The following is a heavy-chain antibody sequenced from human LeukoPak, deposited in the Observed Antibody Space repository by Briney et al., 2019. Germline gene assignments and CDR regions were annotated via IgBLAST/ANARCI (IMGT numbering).Heavy chain of an antibody. V-gene: IGHV4-34*01. CDR2: INHSGST. CDR1: GGSFSGYY. D-gene: IGHD2-15*01. CDR3: ARFPCSGDSCYSGIRAFDI. J-gene: IGHJ3*02. Sequence: SETLSLTCAVYGGSFSGYYWNWIRQSPGKGLEWIGEINHSGSTNYNPSLKSRVIISLDTSKNQFSLRLSSVTAADTAVYYCARFPCSGDSCYSGIRAFDIWGQGTMVTVSS.